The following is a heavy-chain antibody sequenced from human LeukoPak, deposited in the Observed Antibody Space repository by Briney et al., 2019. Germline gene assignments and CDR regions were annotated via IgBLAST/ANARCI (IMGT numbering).Heavy chain of an antibody. V-gene: IGHV3-21*01. CDR3: AREPLDYYGSGSYWTDY. CDR2: ISSSSYI. J-gene: IGHJ4*02. Sequence: GGSLRLSCAASGFTFSSYSMNWVRQAPGKGLEWVSSISSSSYIYYADSVKGRFTISRDNAKNSLYLQMNSLRAEDTAVYYCAREPLDYYGSGSYWTDYWGQGTLVTVSS. CDR1: GFTFSSYS. D-gene: IGHD3-10*01.